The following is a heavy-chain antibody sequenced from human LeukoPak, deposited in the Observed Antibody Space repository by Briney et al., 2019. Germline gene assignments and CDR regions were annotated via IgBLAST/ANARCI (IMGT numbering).Heavy chain of an antibody. CDR1: GYSFTSYW. D-gene: IGHD1-14*01. J-gene: IGHJ6*03. V-gene: IGHV5-51*01. Sequence: GESLKISCKGSGYSFTSYWIGWVRQMPGKGLEWMGIIYPGDSDTRYSPSFQGQVTISADKSISTAYLQWSSLKASDSAMYYCARSGHRGPLADYYYYMDVWGKGTTVTVSS. CDR3: ARSGHRGPLADYYYYMDV. CDR2: IYPGDSDT.